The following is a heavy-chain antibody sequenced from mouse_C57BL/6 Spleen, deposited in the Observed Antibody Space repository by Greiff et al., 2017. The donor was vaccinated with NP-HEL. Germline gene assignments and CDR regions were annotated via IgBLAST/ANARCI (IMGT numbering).Heavy chain of an antibody. Sequence: VQLQQSGAELVRPGTSVKLSCKASGYTFTSYWMHWVKQRPGQGLEWIGVIDPSDSYTNYNQKFKGKATLTVDTSSSTAYMKLSSLTSEDSAVYYCARGRRAMDYWGQGTSVTVSS. D-gene: IGHD3-2*02. CDR2: IDPSDSYT. CDR1: GYTFTSYW. CDR3: ARGRRAMDY. V-gene: IGHV1-59*01. J-gene: IGHJ4*01.